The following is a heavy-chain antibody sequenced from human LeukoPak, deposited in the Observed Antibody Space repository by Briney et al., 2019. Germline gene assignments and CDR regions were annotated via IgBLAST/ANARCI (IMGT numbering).Heavy chain of an antibody. Sequence: GGSLRLSCAASGFTFSSYAMSWVRQAPGKGLEWVSAISGSGGNTYYADSVKGRFTISRDNSKNTLYLQMNSLRAEDTAVYYCAKAFKRGYSGPLYYYYYMDVWGKGTTVTVSS. CDR3: AKAFKRGYSGPLYYYYYMDV. V-gene: IGHV3-23*01. CDR2: ISGSGGNT. J-gene: IGHJ6*03. CDR1: GFTFSSYA. D-gene: IGHD5-12*01.